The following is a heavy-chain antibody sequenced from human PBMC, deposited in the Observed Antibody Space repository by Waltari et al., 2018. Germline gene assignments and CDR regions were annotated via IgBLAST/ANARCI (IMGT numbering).Heavy chain of an antibody. CDR3: ARAVNWNARGWFDP. CDR1: GYSISSGYY. Sequence: QVQLQASGPGLVKASETLSLTCTVSGYSISSGYYWGWIRQPPGKGLEWIGSIYHSGSTDDNPSLKSRVTISLDTYQFSLKLTSVTAADTAVYYCARAVNWNARGWFDPWGQGTLVTVSS. D-gene: IGHD1-1*01. V-gene: IGHV4-38-2*02. CDR2: IYHSGST. J-gene: IGHJ5*02.